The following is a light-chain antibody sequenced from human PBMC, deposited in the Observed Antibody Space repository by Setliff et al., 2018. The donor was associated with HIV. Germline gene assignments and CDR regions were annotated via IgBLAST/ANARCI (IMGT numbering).Light chain of an antibody. Sequence: QSALTQPASVSGSPGQSITISCTGTSSDVGGYNYVSWYQQHPGKAPKLMIYDVSKWPSGVSNRFSGSNSGNTASLTISGLQTEDEADYYCSSYTSSSTYVFGTGTKVTVL. CDR3: SSYTSSSTYV. CDR2: DVS. J-gene: IGLJ1*01. CDR1: SSDVGGYNY. V-gene: IGLV2-14*01.